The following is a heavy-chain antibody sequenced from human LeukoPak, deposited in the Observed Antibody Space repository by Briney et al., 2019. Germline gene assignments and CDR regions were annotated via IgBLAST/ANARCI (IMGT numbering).Heavy chain of an antibody. J-gene: IGHJ5*02. D-gene: IGHD4/OR15-4a*01. Sequence: GGSLRLSCAASGFTFSSYSMNWVRQAPGMGLEWVSFISSSSTYIYYADSVKGRFTISRDNAKNSVYLQMNSLGAEDTAVYYCARRSAGGVLGPFDPWGQGTLVTVSS. CDR1: GFTFSSYS. V-gene: IGHV3-21*01. CDR3: ARRSAGGVLGPFDP. CDR2: ISSSSTYI.